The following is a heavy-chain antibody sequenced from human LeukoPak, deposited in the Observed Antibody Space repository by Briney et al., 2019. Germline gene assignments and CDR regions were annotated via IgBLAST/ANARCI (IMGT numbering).Heavy chain of an antibody. V-gene: IGHV1-8*01. J-gene: IGHJ5*02. Sequence: ASVKVSCKASGYTFTSYDINWVRQATGQGLEWMGWMNLNSGNTGYAQKFQGRVTMTRNTSISTAYMELSSLRSEDTAVYYCARGLGAARYCSSTSCSVYNWFDPWGQGTLVTVSS. CDR1: GYTFTSYD. CDR3: ARGLGAARYCSSTSCSVYNWFDP. D-gene: IGHD2-2*01. CDR2: MNLNSGNT.